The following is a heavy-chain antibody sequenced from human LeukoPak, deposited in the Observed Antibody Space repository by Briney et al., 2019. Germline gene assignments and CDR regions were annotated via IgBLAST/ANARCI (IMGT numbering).Heavy chain of an antibody. CDR1: GFTFSSYA. Sequence: PGGSLRLSCAASGFTFSSYAMTWVRQAPVKGLEWLSVVTDTGGNTYHADSVKGRFTISRDNSKNTVYLGMNSLRVEDTAVYYCAKGTVRSCSGPSCYPLDSWGQGTLVTVSS. D-gene: IGHD2-15*01. J-gene: IGHJ4*02. V-gene: IGHV3-23*01. CDR3: AKGTVRSCSGPSCYPLDS. CDR2: VTDTGGNT.